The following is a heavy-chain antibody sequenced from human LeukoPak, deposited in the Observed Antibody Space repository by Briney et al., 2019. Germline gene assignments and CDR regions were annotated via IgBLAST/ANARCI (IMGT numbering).Heavy chain of an antibody. Sequence: PSETLSLTCTVSGGSISSSSYYWGWIRQPPGKGLEWIGSIYYSGSTYYNPSLKSRVTISVDTSKNQLSLKLSSVTAADTAVYYCARRGGGEWTHDYWGQGTLVTVSS. V-gene: IGHV4-39*01. CDR3: ARRGGGEWTHDY. J-gene: IGHJ4*02. CDR2: IYYSGST. CDR1: GGSISSSSYY. D-gene: IGHD3-16*01.